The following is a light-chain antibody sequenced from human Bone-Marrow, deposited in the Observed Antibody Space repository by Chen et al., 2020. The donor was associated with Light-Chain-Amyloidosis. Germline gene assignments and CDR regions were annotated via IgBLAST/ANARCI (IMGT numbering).Light chain of an antibody. J-gene: IGLJ3*02. Sequence: QAVVTQEPSLTVAPGGTVTLTCGSSTVHVTTSHFPYWFQQKAGQAPRTLIYDTINKQPWTPARFAASLRGGKAALTLSGARPEDEADYYCFLSYSGAWVFGGGTRLTVL. V-gene: IGLV7-46*01. CDR2: DTI. CDR1: TVHVTTSHF. CDR3: FLSYSGAWV.